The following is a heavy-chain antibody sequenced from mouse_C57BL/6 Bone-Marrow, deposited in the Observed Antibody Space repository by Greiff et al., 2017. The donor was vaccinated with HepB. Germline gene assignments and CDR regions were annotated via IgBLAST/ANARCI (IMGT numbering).Heavy chain of an antibody. J-gene: IGHJ3*01. V-gene: IGHV5-12*01. Sequence: EVNLVESGGGLVQPGGSLKLSCAASGFTFSDYYMYWVRQTPEKRLEWVAYISNGGGSTYYPDTVKGRFTISRDNAKNTLYLQMSRLKSEDTAMYYCARPPYYYGSRGFAYWGQGTLVTVSA. D-gene: IGHD1-1*01. CDR2: ISNGGGST. CDR3: ARPPYYYGSRGFAY. CDR1: GFTFSDYY.